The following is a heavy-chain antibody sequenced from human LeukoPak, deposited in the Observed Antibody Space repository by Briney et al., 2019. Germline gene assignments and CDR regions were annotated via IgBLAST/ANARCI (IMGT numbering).Heavy chain of an antibody. J-gene: IGHJ4*02. CDR1: GYTFSDYY. D-gene: IGHD5-18*01. Sequence: ASVKVSCKASGYTFSDYYMHWVRQAPGQGLEWMGRINPNRGGTNYAQKFQGRVTMTRDTSTSTAYMELSRLRSDDTAVYYCARDLGTAMVPTRDYWGQGTLVTVSS. CDR2: INPNRGGT. V-gene: IGHV1-2*06. CDR3: ARDLGTAMVPTRDY.